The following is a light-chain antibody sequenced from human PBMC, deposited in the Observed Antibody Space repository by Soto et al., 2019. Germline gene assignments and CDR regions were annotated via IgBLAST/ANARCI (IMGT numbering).Light chain of an antibody. CDR3: QQSYSTPYT. Sequence: DIQMTQSPSSLSESVGDRVTITCRASQSISSYLNWYQQKPGKAPKLLIYAASSLQSGVPSRFSGSGSGTDFTLTISSLHPEDFATYYCQQSYSTPYTFGQGTKLEIK. J-gene: IGKJ2*01. CDR1: QSISSY. V-gene: IGKV1-39*01. CDR2: AAS.